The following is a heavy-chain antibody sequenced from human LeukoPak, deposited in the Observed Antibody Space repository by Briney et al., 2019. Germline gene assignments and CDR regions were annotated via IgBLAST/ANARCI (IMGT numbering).Heavy chain of an antibody. CDR2: ISFDGSNE. CDR1: GFTFSNYG. V-gene: IGHV3-30*18. CDR3: AKGGSGYYYNNGMDV. D-gene: IGHD3-3*01. J-gene: IGHJ6*02. Sequence: GGSLRLSCAASGFTFSNYGMHWVRQAPGKGLEWVAIISFDGSNEYYADSVKGRFTISRDNSKNTLYLQMNSLRAEDTAVYYCAKGGSGYYYNNGMDVWGQGTTVTVSS.